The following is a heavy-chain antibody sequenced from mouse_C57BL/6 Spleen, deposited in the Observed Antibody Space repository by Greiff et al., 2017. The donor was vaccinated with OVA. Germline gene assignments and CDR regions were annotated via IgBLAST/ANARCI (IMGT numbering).Heavy chain of an antibody. V-gene: IGHV5-17*01. D-gene: IGHD4-1*01. Sequence: EVKLVESGGGLVKPGGSLKLSCAASEFTFSDYGMHWVRQAPEKGLEWVAYISSGSSTIYYADTVKGRFTISRDNDKNTLFLQMTSLRSEDTAMYYCARVANWDVGFAYWGQGTLVTVSA. CDR1: EFTFSDYG. CDR2: ISSGSSTI. J-gene: IGHJ3*01. CDR3: ARVANWDVGFAY.